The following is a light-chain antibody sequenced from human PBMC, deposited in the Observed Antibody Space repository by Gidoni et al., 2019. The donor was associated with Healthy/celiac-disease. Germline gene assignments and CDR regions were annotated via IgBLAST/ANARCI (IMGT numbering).Light chain of an antibody. J-gene: IGKJ3*01. CDR1: QSVSSSY. CDR2: GAS. CDR3: QQYGSSLFFT. Sequence: ELVLTQSPGTLSLSPGERATLSCRASQSVSSSYLAWYQQKPGQAPRLLIYGASSRATGIPDRFSGSGSGTDFTLTISRLEPEDFAVYYCQQYGSSLFFTFGPGTKVDIK. V-gene: IGKV3-20*01.